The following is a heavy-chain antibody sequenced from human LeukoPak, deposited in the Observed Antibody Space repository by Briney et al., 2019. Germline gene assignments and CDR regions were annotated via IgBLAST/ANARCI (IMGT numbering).Heavy chain of an antibody. CDR3: ARGRELLWFGELLISDY. D-gene: IGHD3-10*01. Sequence: ASVKVSCKASGYTFTGYCMHWVRQAPGQGLEWMGWINPNSGGTNYAQKFQGRVTMTRDTSISTAYMDLSRLRSDDTAVYYCARGRELLWFGELLISDYWGQGTLVTVSS. CDR1: GYTFTGYC. CDR2: INPNSGGT. J-gene: IGHJ4*02. V-gene: IGHV1-2*02.